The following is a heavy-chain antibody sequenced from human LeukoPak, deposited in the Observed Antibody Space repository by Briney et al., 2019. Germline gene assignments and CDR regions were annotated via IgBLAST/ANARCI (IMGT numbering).Heavy chain of an antibody. CDR2: ISGSGGSS. V-gene: IGHV3-23*01. Sequence: GGSLRLSCAASGFTFSGFVMNWVRQAPGKGPEWVSGISGSGGSSYYADSVKGRFTVSRDKASNTLYLQMNSLRAEDTAVYYCAKWIESNGCYYLDKWGQRTLVTVSS. J-gene: IGHJ4*02. D-gene: IGHD2-8*01. CDR3: AKWIESNGCYYLDK. CDR1: GFTFSGFV.